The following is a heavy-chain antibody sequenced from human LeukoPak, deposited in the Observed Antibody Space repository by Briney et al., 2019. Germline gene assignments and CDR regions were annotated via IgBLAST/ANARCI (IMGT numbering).Heavy chain of an antibody. Sequence: SVKVSCKASGGTFSSYTISWVRQAPGQGLEWMGRIIPILGIANYAQKFQGRVTITADKSTSTAYMELSSLRSEDTAVYYCARDLERTSFPFDLWGQGTLVTVSS. CDR1: GGTFSSYT. CDR2: IIPILGIA. D-gene: IGHD1-1*01. V-gene: IGHV1-69*04. J-gene: IGHJ5*02. CDR3: ARDLERTSFPFDL.